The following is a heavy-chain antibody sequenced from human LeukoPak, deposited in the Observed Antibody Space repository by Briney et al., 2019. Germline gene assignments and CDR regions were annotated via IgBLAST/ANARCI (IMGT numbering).Heavy chain of an antibody. Sequence: PGRSLRLSCAASGFSFSIYAMDWVRQAPGKGLEWVAVLSYDGSNTYYTDSVKGRFTISRDNSKNALFLQMNSLRVEDTAMYYCARSLYCSGGRCGGIDYWGQGTLVTVSS. J-gene: IGHJ4*02. D-gene: IGHD2-15*01. CDR3: ARSLYCSGGRCGGIDY. CDR1: GFSFSIYA. CDR2: LSYDGSNT. V-gene: IGHV3-30-3*01.